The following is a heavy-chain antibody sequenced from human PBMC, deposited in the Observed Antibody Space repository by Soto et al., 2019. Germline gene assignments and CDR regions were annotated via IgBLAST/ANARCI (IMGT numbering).Heavy chain of an antibody. CDR3: ARDYLIAAAQPDAFDI. J-gene: IGHJ3*02. V-gene: IGHV3-7*05. CDR1: GFTFSSYW. CDR2: IKQDGSEK. Sequence: GGSLRLSCAASGFTFSSYWMSWVRQAPGKGLEWVANIKQDGSEKYYVDSVKGRFTISRDNAKNSLYLQMNSLRAEDTAVYYCARDYLIAAAQPDAFDIWGQGTMVTVSS. D-gene: IGHD6-13*01.